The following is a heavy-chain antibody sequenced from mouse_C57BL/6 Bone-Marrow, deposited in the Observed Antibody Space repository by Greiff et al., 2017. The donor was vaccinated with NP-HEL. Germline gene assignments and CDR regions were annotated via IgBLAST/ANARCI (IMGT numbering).Heavy chain of an antibody. Sequence: EVQLQESGPGLVKPSQSLSLTCSVTGYSITSGYYWNWIRQFPGNKLEWMGYISYDGSNNYNPSLKNRISITRDTSTNQFFLKLNSLTTEDTATYYCARAYWDITTVVAHWYFDVWGTGTTVTVSS. CDR1: GYSITSGYY. CDR2: ISYDGSN. V-gene: IGHV3-6*01. J-gene: IGHJ1*03. CDR3: ARAYWDITTVVAHWYFDV. D-gene: IGHD1-1*01.